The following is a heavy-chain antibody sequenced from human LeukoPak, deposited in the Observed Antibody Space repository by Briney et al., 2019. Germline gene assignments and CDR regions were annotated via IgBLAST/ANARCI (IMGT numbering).Heavy chain of an antibody. J-gene: IGHJ4*02. Sequence: KPSETLSLTCTVSGGSISSYYWSWIRQPPGKGLEWIGYIYYSGSTNYNPSLKSRVTISVDTSKNQFSLKLSSVTAADTAAYYCARSYYYDSTGYFDYWGQGTLVTVSS. D-gene: IGHD3-22*01. CDR3: ARSYYYDSTGYFDY. V-gene: IGHV4-59*01. CDR2: IYYSGST. CDR1: GGSISSYY.